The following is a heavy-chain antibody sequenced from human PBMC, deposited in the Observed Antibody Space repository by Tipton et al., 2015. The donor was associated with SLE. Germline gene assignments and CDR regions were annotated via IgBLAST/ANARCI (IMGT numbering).Heavy chain of an antibody. V-gene: IGHV4-34*01. J-gene: IGHJ4*02. CDR1: GGSFSGYY. CDR2: INHSGST. Sequence: TLSLTCAVYGGSFSGYYWSWIRQPPGKGLEWIGEINHSGSTNYNPSLKSRVAISVETSKNQFSMKLSTVTAADTAVYYCSRDSRGYDSSGAYYFDYWGQGTLVTVSS. CDR3: SRDSRGYDSSGAYYFDY. D-gene: IGHD3-22*01.